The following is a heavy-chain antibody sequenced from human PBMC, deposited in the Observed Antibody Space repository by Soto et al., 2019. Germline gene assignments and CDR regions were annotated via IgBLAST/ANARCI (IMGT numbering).Heavy chain of an antibody. J-gene: IGHJ6*02. CDR1: GGSISSYY. CDR3: VRERVTTIYGPYYYYGLDV. D-gene: IGHD5-12*01. V-gene: IGHV4-59*12. CDR2: IYYSGST. Sequence: SETLSLTCTVSGGSISSYYWSWIRQPPGKGLEWIGYIYYSGSTNYNPSLKSRVTISVDTSKNQFSLKLSSVTAADTAVYYCVRERVTTIYGPYYYYGLDVWGQGTTVTVSS.